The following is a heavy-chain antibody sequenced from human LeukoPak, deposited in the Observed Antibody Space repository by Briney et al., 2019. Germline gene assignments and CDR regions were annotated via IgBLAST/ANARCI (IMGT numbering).Heavy chain of an antibody. V-gene: IGHV1-69*06. CDR3: ARESSVSRGWAFDI. CDR1: GYTFTSYA. J-gene: IGHJ3*02. Sequence: SVKVSCKASGYTFTSYAISWVRQAPGQGLEWMGGIIPIFVTANYAQKFQGRVTITADKSTSTPYMELSSLRSEDTAVYYCARESSVSRGWAFDIWGQGTMVTVSS. D-gene: IGHD6-6*01. CDR2: IIPIFVTA.